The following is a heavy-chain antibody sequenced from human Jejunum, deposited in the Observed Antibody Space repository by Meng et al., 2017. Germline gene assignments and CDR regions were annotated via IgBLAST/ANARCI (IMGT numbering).Heavy chain of an antibody. CDR3: ARGGTRLCDY. V-gene: IGHV3-7*01. D-gene: IGHD2-21*01. Sequence: GESLKISCAASGFTFSSLWMSWVRQAPGKGLEWVATIKEDGSETYYVDSMKGRFIISRDNAKNSLYLQINSLSAEDTAVYYCARGGTRLCDYWGQGTPVTVYS. CDR1: GFTFSSLW. CDR2: IKEDGSET. J-gene: IGHJ4*02.